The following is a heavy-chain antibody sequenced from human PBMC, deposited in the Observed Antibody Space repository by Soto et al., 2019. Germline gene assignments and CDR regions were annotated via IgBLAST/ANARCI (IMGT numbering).Heavy chain of an antibody. CDR2: ISYDGSNK. V-gene: IGHV3-30*18. Sequence: QVQLVESGGGVVQPGRSLRLSCAASRFTFSSYGMHWVRQAPGKGLEWVAVISYDGSNKYYADSVKGRFTISRDNSKNTLYLQMNSLRAEDTAVYYCAKAGVAAAGTGLGYWGQGTLVTVSS. CDR3: AKAGVAAAGTGLGY. D-gene: IGHD6-13*01. J-gene: IGHJ4*02. CDR1: RFTFSSYG.